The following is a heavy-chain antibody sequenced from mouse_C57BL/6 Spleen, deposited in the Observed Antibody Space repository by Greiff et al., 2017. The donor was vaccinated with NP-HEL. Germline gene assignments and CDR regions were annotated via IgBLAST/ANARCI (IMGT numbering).Heavy chain of an antibody. CDR2: IYPGSGST. Sequence: LQQPGAELVKPGASVKMSCKASGYTFTSYWITWVKQRPGQGLEWIGDIYPGSGSTNYNEKFKSKATLTVDTSSSTAYMQLSSLTSEDSAVYYCARKGITTVVATEDYWGQGTTLTVSS. J-gene: IGHJ2*01. CDR3: ARKGITTVVATEDY. V-gene: IGHV1-55*01. D-gene: IGHD1-1*01. CDR1: GYTFTSYW.